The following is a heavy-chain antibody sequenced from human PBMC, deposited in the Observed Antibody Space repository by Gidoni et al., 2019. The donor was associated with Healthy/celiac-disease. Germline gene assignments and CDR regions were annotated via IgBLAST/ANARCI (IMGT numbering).Heavy chain of an antibody. CDR2: IYYSGST. CDR1: GGSSSSSSYY. V-gene: IGHV4-39*01. D-gene: IGHD6-19*01. J-gene: IGHJ5*02. CDR3: ARPGEQLGGFDP. Sequence: QLQLQESGPGLVKPSETLSLTCTVSGGSSSSSSYYWGWIRQPPGKGLEWIGSIYYSGSTYYTPSLKSRVTISVDTSKNQFSLKLSSVTAADTAVYYCARPGEQLGGFDPWGQGTLVTVSS.